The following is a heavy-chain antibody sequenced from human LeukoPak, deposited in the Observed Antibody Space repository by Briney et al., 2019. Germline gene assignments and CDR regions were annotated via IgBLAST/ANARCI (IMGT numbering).Heavy chain of an antibody. CDR1: GYTFTGYY. J-gene: IGHJ4*02. D-gene: IGHD2-15*01. CDR2: INPNSGGT. CDR3: ARVWWAKSGSDY. V-gene: IGHV1-2*02. Sequence: ASVKVSCKASGYTFTGYYMHWVRQAPGQGLEWMGWINPNSGGTNYAQKFQGRVTMTRDTSISTAYMELSRLRSDDTAVYYCARVWWAKSGSDYWGQGTLVTVSS.